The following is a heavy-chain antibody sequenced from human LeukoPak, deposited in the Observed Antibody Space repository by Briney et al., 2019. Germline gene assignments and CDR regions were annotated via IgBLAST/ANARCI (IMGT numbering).Heavy chain of an antibody. CDR2: IRYDGSNK. V-gene: IGHV3-30*02. CDR1: GFTFSSYG. Sequence: GGSLRLSCAASGFTFSSYGMHWVRQAPGKGLEWVSFIRYDGSNKFYADSVKGRFTISRDNSKNTLYLQMNSLRAEDTAVYYCAKDRSWGDYYYYYMDVWGKGTTVTVSS. J-gene: IGHJ6*03. D-gene: IGHD2-15*01. CDR3: AKDRSWGDYYYYYMDV.